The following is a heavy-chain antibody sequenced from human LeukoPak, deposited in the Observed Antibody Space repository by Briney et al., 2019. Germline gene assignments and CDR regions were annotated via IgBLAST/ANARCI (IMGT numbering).Heavy chain of an antibody. J-gene: IGHJ4*02. Sequence: ASVKVSCKASGYTFTGYYMHWVRQAPGQGLEWMGWINPNSGGTNYVQKFQGRVTMTRDTSISTAYMELSRLRSDDTAVYYCATKTADFWSGYYPYWGQGTLVTVSS. D-gene: IGHD3-3*01. CDR2: INPNSGGT. V-gene: IGHV1-2*02. CDR3: ATKTADFWSGYYPY. CDR1: GYTFTGYY.